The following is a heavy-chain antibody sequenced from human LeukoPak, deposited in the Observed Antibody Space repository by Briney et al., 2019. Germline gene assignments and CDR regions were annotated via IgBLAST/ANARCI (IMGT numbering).Heavy chain of an antibody. D-gene: IGHD3-10*01. CDR1: GGTFSSYA. Sequence: SVKVSCKASGGTFSSYAISWVRQAPGQGLEWMGGIIPIFGTANYAQKFQGRVTITADKSTSTAYMELSSLRSEDTAVYYCARDLYYGSGGYQPPHDAFDIWGQGTMVTVSS. CDR2: IIPIFGTA. CDR3: ARDLYYGSGGYQPPHDAFDI. J-gene: IGHJ3*02. V-gene: IGHV1-69*06.